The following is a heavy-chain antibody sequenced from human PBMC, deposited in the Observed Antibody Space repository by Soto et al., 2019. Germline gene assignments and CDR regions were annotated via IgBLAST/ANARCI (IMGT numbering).Heavy chain of an antibody. V-gene: IGHV3-30-3*02. CDR2: ISYDGSNK. J-gene: IGHJ6*02. D-gene: IGHD4-4*01. Sequence: QVQLVESGGGVVQPRRSLRLSCAASGFTFSSYAMHWVRQAPGKGLEWVAVISYDGSNKYYADSVKGRFTISRDNSKNTLYLQMNSLRAEDTAVYYCAKSRNYDYYYGMDVWGQGTTVTVSS. CDR1: GFTFSSYA. CDR3: AKSRNYDYYYGMDV.